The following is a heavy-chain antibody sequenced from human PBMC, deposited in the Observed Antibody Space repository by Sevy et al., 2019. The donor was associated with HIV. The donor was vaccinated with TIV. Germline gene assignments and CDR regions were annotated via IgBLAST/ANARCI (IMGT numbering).Heavy chain of an antibody. J-gene: IGHJ5*02. Sequence: SETLSLTCTVSGGSISSRSSYWGWIRQPPGKGLEWIGSIYYSGSIYSNPSLKSRLTMSVDTSKNQFSLKLSSVTAADTAVYYCASTRDYYGSGSSFSHWFDPWGQGILVTVSS. CDR1: GGSISSRSSY. D-gene: IGHD3-10*01. CDR2: IYYSGSI. CDR3: ASTRDYYGSGSSFSHWFDP. V-gene: IGHV4-39*01.